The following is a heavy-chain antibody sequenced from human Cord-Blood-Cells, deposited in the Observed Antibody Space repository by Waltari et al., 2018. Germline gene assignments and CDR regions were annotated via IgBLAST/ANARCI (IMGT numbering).Heavy chain of an antibody. CDR1: GDSISSGGYY. V-gene: IGHV4-31*03. D-gene: IGHD3-9*01. CDR2: IYYSGST. CDR3: ARADRVYDILTGHDAFDI. Sequence: QVQLQESGPGLVKPSQTLSLTCTVSGDSISSGGYYWSWIRQHPGKGLEWIGYIYYSGSTYYNPSLKSRVTISVDTSKNQFSLKLSSVTAADTAVYYCARADRVYDILTGHDAFDIWGQGTMVTVSS. J-gene: IGHJ3*02.